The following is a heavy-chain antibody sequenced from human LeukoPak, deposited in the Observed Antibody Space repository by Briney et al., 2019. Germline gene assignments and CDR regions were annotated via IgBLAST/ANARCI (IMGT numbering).Heavy chain of an antibody. D-gene: IGHD3-3*01. CDR2: ILHSGST. CDR1: GVSITSDTYC. CDR3: ARTRDFWSGYFDY. Sequence: PSQTLSLTRAVSGVSITSDTYCWSWIRQPPGKGLEWIGYILHSGSTYYNPSLKSRVTISIDTSKSQFSLKLSSVTAADTAVYYCARTRDFWSGYFDYWGQGTLVTVSS. V-gene: IGHV4-30-2*01. J-gene: IGHJ4*02.